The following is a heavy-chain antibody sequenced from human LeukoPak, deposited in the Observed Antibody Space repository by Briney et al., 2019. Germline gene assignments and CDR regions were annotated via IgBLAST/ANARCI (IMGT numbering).Heavy chain of an antibody. CDR2: ISSGGSTI. CDR3: ARDRSEDRFDY. J-gene: IGHJ4*02. CDR1: GFTFSDHG. D-gene: IGHD1-26*01. V-gene: IGHV3-48*03. Sequence: GGSLRLSCAASGFTFSDHGMQWVRQAPGRGLEWVSFISSGGSTISYADSVKGRFTISRDNAKNSLYLQMNSLRGEDTALYYCARDRSEDRFDYWGQGTLVTVSS.